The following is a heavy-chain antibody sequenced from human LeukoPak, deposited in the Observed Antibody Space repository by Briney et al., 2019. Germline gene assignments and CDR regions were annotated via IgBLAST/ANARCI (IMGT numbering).Heavy chain of an antibody. CDR3: ARAGQLRYMDV. J-gene: IGHJ6*03. CDR1: GFTLSGYS. CDR2: ISSSSSYI. Sequence: PGGSLRLSCAASGFTLSGYSMNWVRQAPGKGLEWVSSISSSSSYIYYADSVKGRFTISRDDAKKSMYLQMNSLRADDTAIYYCARAGQLRYMDVWGKGTAVTVSS. V-gene: IGHV3-21*01.